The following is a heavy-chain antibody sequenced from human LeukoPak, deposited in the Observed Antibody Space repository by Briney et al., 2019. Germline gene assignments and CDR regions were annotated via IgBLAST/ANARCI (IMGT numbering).Heavy chain of an antibody. CDR1: VGSISIYY. CDR3: GSTNYNPSLKSRVTMSVDTSKNQFSLKLSSVTAADTAVYYCAATMVQGVQRVWDAFDI. Sequence: SETFPLTCTFSVGSISIYYGSGSRHPAGKGLDWIGRFYPMGSPNYNPPLKSRVTLSVTTSKNQSSCKLRPVTPGAPPVYTSGSTNYNPSLKSRVTMSVDTSKNQFSLKLSSVTAADTAVYYCAATMVQGVQRVWDAFDIWGQGTMVTVSS. V-gene: IGHV4-4*07. D-gene: IGHD3-10*01. J-gene: IGHJ3*02. CDR2: FYPMGSP.